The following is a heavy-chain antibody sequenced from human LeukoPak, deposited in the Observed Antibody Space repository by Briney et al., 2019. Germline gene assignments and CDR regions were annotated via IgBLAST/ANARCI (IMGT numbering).Heavy chain of an antibody. Sequence: ASVKVSCKASGYTFTSYGISWVRQAPGQGLEWMGWISAYNGNTNYAQKLQGRVTMTTDTSTSTAYMELRSLRADDTAVYYCAKVPWMLLWTHYFDFWGQGTLVTVSS. CDR1: GYTFTSYG. CDR2: ISAYNGNT. V-gene: IGHV1-18*01. J-gene: IGHJ4*02. D-gene: IGHD5-18*01. CDR3: AKVPWMLLWTHYFDF.